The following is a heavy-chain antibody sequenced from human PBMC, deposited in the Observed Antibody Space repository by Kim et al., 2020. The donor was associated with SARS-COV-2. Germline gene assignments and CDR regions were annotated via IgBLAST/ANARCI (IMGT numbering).Heavy chain of an antibody. Sequence: RVTISVDTSKNQFSLKLSSVTAADTAVYYCARARDGSTPPLFYYYYGMDVWGQGTTVTVSS. D-gene: IGHD6-13*01. CDR3: ARARDGSTPPLFYYYYGMDV. V-gene: IGHV4-31*02. J-gene: IGHJ6*02.